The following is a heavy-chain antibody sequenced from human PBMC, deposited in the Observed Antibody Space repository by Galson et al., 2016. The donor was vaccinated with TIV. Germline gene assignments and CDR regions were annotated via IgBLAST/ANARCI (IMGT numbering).Heavy chain of an antibody. V-gene: IGHV1-69*04. J-gene: IGHJ4*02. Sequence: SVKVSCKASGGTFSSYAISWVRQAPGQGLEWMGRIIPILGIKNYAQKFQGRVTITADKSTSTAYMELSSLISEDTAVYYCARPEYTYGYHFDYWDQGSMVTVSS. D-gene: IGHD5-18*01. CDR3: ARPEYTYGYHFDY. CDR1: GGTFSSYA. CDR2: IIPILGIK.